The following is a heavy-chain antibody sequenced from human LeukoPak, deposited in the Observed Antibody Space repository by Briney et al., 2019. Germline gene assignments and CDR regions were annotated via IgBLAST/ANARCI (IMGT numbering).Heavy chain of an antibody. CDR3: ARNIVAHFDY. Sequence: PSETLSLTCTVSGGSISSSSYYWGWIRQPPGKGLEWIGSIYYSGSTYYNPSLKSRVTISVDTSKNQFSLKLSSVTATDTAVYYCARNIVAHFDYWGQGTLVTVSS. CDR1: GGSISSSSYY. D-gene: IGHD5-12*01. J-gene: IGHJ4*02. V-gene: IGHV4-39*01. CDR2: IYYSGST.